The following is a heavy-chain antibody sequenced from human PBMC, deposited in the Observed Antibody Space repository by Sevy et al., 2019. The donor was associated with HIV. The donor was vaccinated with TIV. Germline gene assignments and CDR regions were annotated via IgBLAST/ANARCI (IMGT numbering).Heavy chain of an antibody. CDR2: ISYDGTNK. J-gene: IGHJ5*02. CDR3: AGGSGWYH. D-gene: IGHD6-19*01. CDR1: GFTFTNYA. Sequence: GGSLRLSCAASGFTFTNYAMHWVRQAPGKGLEWVAVISYDGTNKYYADSVKGRFSISRDNSKNTLYLQMNTLTVEDTAVYYCAGGSGWYHWGQGSLVTVSS. V-gene: IGHV3-30*04.